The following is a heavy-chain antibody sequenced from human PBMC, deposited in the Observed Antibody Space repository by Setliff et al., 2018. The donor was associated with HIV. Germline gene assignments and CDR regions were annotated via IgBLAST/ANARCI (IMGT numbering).Heavy chain of an antibody. V-gene: IGHV3-30*04. CDR1: GFTFSSYG. Sequence: GESLKISCAASGFTFSSYGMHWARQAPGKGLEWVALISYDGNIKHYPDSMMGRLTISRDNSKNTLYLQMNNLRGDDTAIYYCARDKLLEGTSGWYGGDYWGQGTLVTVSS. J-gene: IGHJ4*02. CDR3: ARDKLLEGTSGWYGGDY. CDR2: ISYDGNIK. D-gene: IGHD6-19*01.